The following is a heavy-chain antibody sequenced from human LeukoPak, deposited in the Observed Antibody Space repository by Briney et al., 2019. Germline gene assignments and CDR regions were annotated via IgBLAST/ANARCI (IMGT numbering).Heavy chain of an antibody. CDR3: ARRGRAYCGGDCYLPYYYYMDV. CDR1: GYRFTNYW. V-gene: IGHV5-51*01. D-gene: IGHD2-21*02. Sequence: GESLKISCKGSGYRFTNYWIGWVRQMPGKGLEWMGIIYPGDSDTRYSPSFQGQVTISADKSISTAYLQWSSLKASDTAMYYCARRGRAYCGGDCYLPYYYYMDVWGKGTTVTISS. J-gene: IGHJ6*03. CDR2: IYPGDSDT.